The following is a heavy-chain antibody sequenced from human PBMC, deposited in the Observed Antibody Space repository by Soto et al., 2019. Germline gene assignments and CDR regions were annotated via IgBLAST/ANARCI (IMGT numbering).Heavy chain of an antibody. CDR2: ISGFSAGSAST. Sequence: EVQLLESGGGLVQPGGSLRLSCAASGFTFNSYAMHWVRQAPGKGLEWVSGISGFSAGSASTYFADSVKGRFIISRDNSNNTRYLQMNILRAEDTDLYDCARVTLFIGHDAFDVWGHGTLVTVSS. J-gene: IGHJ3*01. CDR1: GFTFNSYA. CDR3: ARVTLFIGHDAFDV. V-gene: IGHV3-23*01.